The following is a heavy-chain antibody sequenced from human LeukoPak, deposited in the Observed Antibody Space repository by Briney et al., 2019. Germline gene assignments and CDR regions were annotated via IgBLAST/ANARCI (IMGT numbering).Heavy chain of an antibody. CDR1: GFAFSSYN. CDR2: ISTTSTYI. V-gene: IGHV3-21*06. Sequence: GGSLRLSCAASGFAFSSYNMKWVRQAPGKGLEWVSFISTTSTYIYYADSVKGRFTVSRDNSKNLLYLQMDSLRVEDTAVYYCARAGTCSSTSCDEGIEYWGQGTLVTVSS. D-gene: IGHD2-2*01. J-gene: IGHJ4*02. CDR3: ARAGTCSSTSCDEGIEY.